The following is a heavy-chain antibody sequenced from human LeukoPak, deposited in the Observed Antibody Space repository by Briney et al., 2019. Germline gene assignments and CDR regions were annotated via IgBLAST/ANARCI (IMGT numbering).Heavy chain of an antibody. V-gene: IGHV3-7*04. CDR2: IKQDGSEE. Sequence: GESLRLSCAASGFTFSDFWMKWVRQAPGKGLQWVANIKQDGSEEYYVDSVKGRFTISRNNSENSLFLQMNNLTDEDTAIYYCARAWVGSGQGWFDFWGQGSLVTVSS. CDR1: GFTFSDFW. CDR3: ARAWVGSGQGWFDF. J-gene: IGHJ5*01. D-gene: IGHD1-26*01.